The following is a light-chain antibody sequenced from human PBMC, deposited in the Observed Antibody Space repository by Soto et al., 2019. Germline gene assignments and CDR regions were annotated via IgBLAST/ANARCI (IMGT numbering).Light chain of an antibody. CDR2: GDN. CDR3: QSYDSSLTGAV. Sequence: QSVLTQPPSVSGAPGQRVTISCTGSSSNIGAGYDVHWYQQFPGTAPKLLIYGDNNRTSGVPDRFSGSKSGTSASLAITGLQADDEADYYCQSYDSSLTGAVFGGGTKLTVL. J-gene: IGLJ3*02. CDR1: SSNIGAGYD. V-gene: IGLV1-40*01.